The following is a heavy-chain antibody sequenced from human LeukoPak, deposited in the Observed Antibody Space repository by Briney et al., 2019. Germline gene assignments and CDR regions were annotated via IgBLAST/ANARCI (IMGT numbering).Heavy chain of an antibody. V-gene: IGHV5-51*01. J-gene: IGHJ4*02. CDR1: GYIFTNYW. D-gene: IGHD2-21*02. CDR2: IYPGDSDT. CDR3: ARRDCGGDCYSRGGFDY. Sequence: GGALEISCECSGYIFTNYWIGWVRQMPGKGLEGMGIIYPGDSDTRYSPSFQGQVTISADKSISTTYLQWSSLKASDTAMYYCARRDCGGDCYSRGGFDYWGQGSLVTVSS.